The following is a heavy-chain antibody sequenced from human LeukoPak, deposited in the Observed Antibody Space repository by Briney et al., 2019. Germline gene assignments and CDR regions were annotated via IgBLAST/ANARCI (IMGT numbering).Heavy chain of an antibody. CDR2: IYSDGAT. CDR3: ARARFSGPDDY. J-gene: IGHJ4*02. Sequence: PGGSLRLSCAVSELSVSSNYMNWVRHAPGKGLEWVSVIYSDGATYYADSVRGRFTISRDNSKNMVSLQMTSLGAEDTAVYYCARARFSGPDDYWGQGTLVTVSS. D-gene: IGHD6-19*01. V-gene: IGHV3-53*01. CDR1: ELSVSSNY.